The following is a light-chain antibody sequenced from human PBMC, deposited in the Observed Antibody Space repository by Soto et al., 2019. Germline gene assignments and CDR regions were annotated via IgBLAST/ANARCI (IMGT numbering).Light chain of an antibody. CDR2: DVS. CDR3: CSYSGSYDF. CDR1: SSDVGGYNY. V-gene: IGLV2-11*02. Sequence: QSALTQPRSVSGSPGQSVTISCTGTSSDVGGYNYVSWYQKHPGKAPKLMIYDVSKRPSGVPDRFSGSKSGNTASLTISGLQAEEEAEYYCCSYSGSYDFFGTGTKITVL. J-gene: IGLJ1*01.